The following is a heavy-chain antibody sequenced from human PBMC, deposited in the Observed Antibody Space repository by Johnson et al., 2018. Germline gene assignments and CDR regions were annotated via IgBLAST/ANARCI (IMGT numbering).Heavy chain of an antibody. D-gene: IGHD1-1*01. V-gene: IGHV1-8*01. Sequence: QVQLVQSGAEVKEXGASVKVSCKASGYTFASYDINWVRQATGQGLEWMGWMSPNSGKTGYAQKFQGRFTMTRDTSINQAYMELSSLTSADTTVYYCARSIDTTLVAMGSWGQGTLVTVSS. CDR2: MSPNSGKT. CDR1: GYTFASYD. CDR3: ARSIDTTLVAMGS. J-gene: IGHJ5*02.